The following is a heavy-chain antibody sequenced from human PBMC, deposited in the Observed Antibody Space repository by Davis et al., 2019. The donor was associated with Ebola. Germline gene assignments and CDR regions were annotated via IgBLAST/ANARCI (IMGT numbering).Heavy chain of an antibody. V-gene: IGHV3-23*01. CDR2: ISGSGGST. Sequence: GESLKISCAASGFTFNNFAMSWVRQAPGKGLEWVSAISGSGGSTYYADSGKGRFTISRDNSKNTLYLQMNSLRAEDTAVYYCAKFPWPLWFREYQEPNWFDPWGQGTLVTVSS. D-gene: IGHD3-10*01. CDR3: AKFPWPLWFREYQEPNWFDP. J-gene: IGHJ5*02. CDR1: GFTFNNFA.